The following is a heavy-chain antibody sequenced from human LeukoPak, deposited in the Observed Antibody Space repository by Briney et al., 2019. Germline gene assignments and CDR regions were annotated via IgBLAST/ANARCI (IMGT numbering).Heavy chain of an antibody. V-gene: IGHV4-34*01. CDR3: ARHKPGTYYYGMDV. CDR2: INHSGST. CDR1: GFTFSSYA. J-gene: IGHJ6*02. D-gene: IGHD3-16*01. Sequence: GSLRLSCAASGFTFSSYAMHWVRQPPGKGLEWIGEINHSGSTNYNPSLKSRVTISVDTSKNQFFLKLSSVTAADTAVYYCARHKPGTYYYGMDVWGQGTTVTVSS.